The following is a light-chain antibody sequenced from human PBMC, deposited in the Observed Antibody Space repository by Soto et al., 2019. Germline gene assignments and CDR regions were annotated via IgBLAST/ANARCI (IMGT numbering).Light chain of an antibody. CDR1: QSFSTW. V-gene: IGKV1-5*03. Sequence: DIQMTQSPSSLSASVGDRVSITCRASQSFSTWLAWYQQKPGKAPKLLIYKASSLESGVPSRFSGSGSGTEFTLTISSLQPDDFATYYCQQYSSPPWTLGQGTRVEIK. CDR2: KAS. CDR3: QQYSSPPWT. J-gene: IGKJ1*01.